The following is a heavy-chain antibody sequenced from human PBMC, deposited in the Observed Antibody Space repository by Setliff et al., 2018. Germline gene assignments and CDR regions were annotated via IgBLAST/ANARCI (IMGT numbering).Heavy chain of an antibody. Sequence: PSETLSLTCTVSGGSISSTSCYWGWIRQPPGKGLEWIGSIFYTGSSYYNPSRRSRVTMSVDTSNNHFSLKVNSVTAADTAVYYCARLGSNRGFDIWGQGIMVTVSS. J-gene: IGHJ3*02. CDR2: IFYTGSS. CDR1: GGSISSTSCY. CDR3: ARLGSNRGFDI. D-gene: IGHD2-15*01. V-gene: IGHV4-39*02.